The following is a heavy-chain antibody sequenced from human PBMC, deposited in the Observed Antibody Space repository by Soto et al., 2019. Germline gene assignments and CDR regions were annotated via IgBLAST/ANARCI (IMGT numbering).Heavy chain of an antibody. CDR2: TYYRSKWNY. J-gene: IGHJ6*02. Sequence: SPTLSLTCAISGDSVSANSAAWNWIRQSPSRGLEWLGRTYYRSKWNYDYAESVKSRMTITPDTSNNQFSLQLNSVTPEDTAVYYCVRQPLATLALYGTDVWGQGTTVTVSS. CDR3: VRQPLATLALYGTDV. CDR1: GDSVSANSAA. V-gene: IGHV6-1*01. D-gene: IGHD6-6*01.